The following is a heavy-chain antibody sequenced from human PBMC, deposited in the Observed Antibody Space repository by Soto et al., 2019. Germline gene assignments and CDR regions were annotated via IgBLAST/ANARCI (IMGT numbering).Heavy chain of an antibody. V-gene: IGHV3-11*01. CDR3: ASFLYSGYDVMDWFDP. CDR1: GFTFSDYY. Sequence: GGSLRLSCAASGFTFSDYYMSWIRQAPGKGLEWVSYISSSGSNIYYADSVKGRFTISRDNAKKSLFLQMDSLRAEDTAVYYCASFLYSGYDVMDWFDPWGQGTLVTVSS. J-gene: IGHJ5*02. CDR2: ISSSGSNI. D-gene: IGHD5-12*01.